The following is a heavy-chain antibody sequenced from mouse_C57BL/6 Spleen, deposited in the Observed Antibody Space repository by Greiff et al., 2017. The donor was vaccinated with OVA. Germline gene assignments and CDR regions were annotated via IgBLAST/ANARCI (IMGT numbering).Heavy chain of an antibody. CDR1: GFTFSDYG. J-gene: IGHJ4*01. D-gene: IGHD1-1*01. CDR3: ARPDYYGSSLYAMDY. CDR2: ISSGSSTI. Sequence: EVKVEESGGGLVKPGGSLKLSCAASGFTFSDYGMHWVRQAPEKGLEWVAYISSGSSTIYYADTVKGRFTISRDNAKNTLFLQMTSLRSEDTAMYYCARPDYYGSSLYAMDYWGQGTSVTVSS. V-gene: IGHV5-17*01.